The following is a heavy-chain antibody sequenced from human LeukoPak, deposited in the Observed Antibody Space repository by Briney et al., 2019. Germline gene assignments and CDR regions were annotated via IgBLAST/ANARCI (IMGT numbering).Heavy chain of an antibody. Sequence: SETLSLTCAVYGGSFSGYYWSWIRQPPGKGLEWIGEINHSGSTNYNPSLKSRVTISVDTSKNQFSLKLSSVTAADTAVYYCAREGRTRVRSRGWYWFDPWGQGTLVTVSS. J-gene: IGHJ5*02. CDR2: INHSGST. CDR1: GGSFSGYY. CDR3: AREGRTRVRSRGWYWFDP. D-gene: IGHD6-19*01. V-gene: IGHV4-34*01.